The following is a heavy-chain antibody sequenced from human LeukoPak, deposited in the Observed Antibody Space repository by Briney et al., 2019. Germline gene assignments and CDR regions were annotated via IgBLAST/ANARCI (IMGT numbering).Heavy chain of an antibody. V-gene: IGHV3-74*01. Sequence: GGSLRLSCAASGFTFSSYWMHWVRQAPGKGLVWVSRINSDGSSSTYADSVKGRFTISRDNAKSTLYLQMNSLRAEDTAVYYCAKDLSPGTYDYWGQGTLVTVSS. CDR2: INSDGSSS. D-gene: IGHD1-1*01. CDR1: GFTFSSYW. J-gene: IGHJ4*02. CDR3: AKDLSPGTYDY.